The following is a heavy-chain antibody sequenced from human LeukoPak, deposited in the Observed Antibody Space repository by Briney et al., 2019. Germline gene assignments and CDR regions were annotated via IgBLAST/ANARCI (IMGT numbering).Heavy chain of an antibody. V-gene: IGHV4-38-2*02. D-gene: IGHD4-17*01. CDR2: IYHSGST. Sequence: SETLSLTCTVSGYSISSGYYWGWIRQPPGEGLEWIGSIYHSGSTYYNPSLKSRVTISVDTSKNQFSPKLSSVTAADTAVYYCARGLYGDYVRGYYYYMDVWGKGTTVTVSS. CDR1: GYSISSGYY. CDR3: ARGLYGDYVRGYYYYMDV. J-gene: IGHJ6*03.